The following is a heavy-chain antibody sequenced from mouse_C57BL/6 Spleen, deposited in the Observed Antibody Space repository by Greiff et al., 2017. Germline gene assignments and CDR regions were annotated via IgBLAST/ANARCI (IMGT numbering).Heavy chain of an antibody. CDR3: AIYDGYGFAY. Sequence: EVKLMESGPELVKPGASVKISCKASGYSFTGYYMNWVKQSPEKSLEWIGEINPSTGGTTYNQKFKAKATLTVDKSSSTAYMQLKSLTSEDSAVYYCAIYDGYGFAYWGQGTLVTVSA. CDR1: GYSFTGYY. V-gene: IGHV1-42*01. CDR2: INPSTGGT. D-gene: IGHD2-3*01. J-gene: IGHJ3*01.